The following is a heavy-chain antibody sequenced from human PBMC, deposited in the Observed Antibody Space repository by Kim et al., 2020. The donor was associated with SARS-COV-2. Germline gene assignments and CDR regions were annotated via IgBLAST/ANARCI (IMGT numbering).Heavy chain of an antibody. J-gene: IGHJ4*02. Sequence: YNPPHKSRVTIAVDTSKNQFSLKLSSVTAADTAVYYCARGGGTATTPFDYWGQGTLVTVSS. CDR3: ARGGGTATTPFDY. D-gene: IGHD1-1*01. V-gene: IGHV4-34*01.